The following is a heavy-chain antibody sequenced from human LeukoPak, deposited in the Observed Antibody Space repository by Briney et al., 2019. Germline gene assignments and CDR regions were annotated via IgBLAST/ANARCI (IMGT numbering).Heavy chain of an antibody. D-gene: IGHD3-9*01. V-gene: IGHV1-2*02. Sequence: ASVKVSCKASGYTFTRYYMHWVRQAPGQGLEWMGWINPNSGGTNYAQKFQGRVTMTRDTSISTAYMELSRLRSDDTAVYYCAILTGYYLHNNFDYWGQGTLVTVSS. CDR2: INPNSGGT. CDR1: GYTFTRYY. J-gene: IGHJ4*02. CDR3: AILTGYYLHNNFDY.